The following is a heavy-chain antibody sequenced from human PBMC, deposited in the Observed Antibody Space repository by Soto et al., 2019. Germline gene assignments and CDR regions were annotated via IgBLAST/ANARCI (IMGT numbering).Heavy chain of an antibody. CDR3: ARGPSSLTRFDY. CDR2: ISYDGSNK. D-gene: IGHD2-2*01. V-gene: IGHV3-30-3*01. J-gene: IGHJ4*02. Sequence: GGSLRLSCAASGFTFSSYAMHWVRQAPGKGLEWVAVISYDGSNKYYADSVKDRFTISRDNSKNTLYLQMNSLRAEDTAVYYCARGPSSLTRFDYWGQGTLVTVSS. CDR1: GFTFSSYA.